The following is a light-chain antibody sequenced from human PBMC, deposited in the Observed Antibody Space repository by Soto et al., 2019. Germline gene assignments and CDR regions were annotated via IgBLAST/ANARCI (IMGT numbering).Light chain of an antibody. CDR1: SSDVGGYNY. CDR3: SSYTSSSPL. V-gene: IGLV2-14*01. J-gene: IGLJ2*01. Sequence: QSVLTQPASVSGSPGQSITISYTGTSSDVGGYNYVSWYQQHPGKALKLMIYDVSNRPSGVSNRFSGSKSGNTASLTISGLQAEDEADYYCSSYTSSSPLFGGGTQLTVL. CDR2: DVS.